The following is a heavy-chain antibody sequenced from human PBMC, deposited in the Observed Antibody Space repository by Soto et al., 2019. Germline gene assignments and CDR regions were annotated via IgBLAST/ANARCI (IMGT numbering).Heavy chain of an antibody. Sequence: GGSLRLSCAASGFTFSSYAMSWVRQAPGKGLEWVSAISGSGGSTYSADSVRGRFTISRDNSKNTLYLEMNSLRAEDTALYYCAKDKNSISIDVWVPAVPFDCWGQGTRVTVSS. V-gene: IGHV3-23*01. D-gene: IGHD3-16*01. J-gene: IGHJ4*02. CDR2: ISGSGGST. CDR3: AKDKNSISIDVWVPAVPFDC. CDR1: GFTFSSYA.